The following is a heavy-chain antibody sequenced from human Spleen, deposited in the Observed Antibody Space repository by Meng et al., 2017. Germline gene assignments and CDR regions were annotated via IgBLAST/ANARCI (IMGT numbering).Heavy chain of an antibody. CDR1: GGSFSDYY. D-gene: IGHD4-11*01. CDR2: INHSGST. V-gene: IGHV4-34*01. Sequence: QVQRQQWGAGLLKPAENLSLTCVVSGGSFSDYYWSWIRQPPGKGLEWIGEINHSGSTNYNPSLESRATISVDTSQNNLSLKLSSVTAADSAVYYCARGPTTMAHDFDYWGQGTLVTVSS. J-gene: IGHJ4*02. CDR3: ARGPTTMAHDFDY.